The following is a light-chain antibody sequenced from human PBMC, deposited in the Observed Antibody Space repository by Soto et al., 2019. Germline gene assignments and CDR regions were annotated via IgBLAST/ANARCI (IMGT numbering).Light chain of an antibody. CDR3: TSYTSSSTL. Sequence: QSALTQPASVSGSRGQSITISCTGTSSDVANYNFVSWYQQHPGKAPKLVIYEVSNRPSGVSHRFSGSKSGDTASLTISGLQAEDEADYYCTSYTSSSTLFGGGTKLTVL. V-gene: IGLV2-14*01. J-gene: IGLJ2*01. CDR1: SSDVANYNF. CDR2: EVS.